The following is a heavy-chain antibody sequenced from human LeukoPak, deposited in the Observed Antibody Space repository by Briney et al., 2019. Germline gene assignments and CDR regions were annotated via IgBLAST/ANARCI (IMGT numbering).Heavy chain of an antibody. J-gene: IGHJ4*02. Sequence: GGSLRLSCAASGFTFSSYAMSWVRQAPGKGLEWVSAISGSGGSTYYADSVKGRFTISRDNSKNTLYLQMNSLRAEDTAVYYCARDHQLLGGDYYFDYWGQGTLVTVSS. CDR2: ISGSGGST. CDR1: GFTFSSYA. D-gene: IGHD3-10*01. V-gene: IGHV3-23*01. CDR3: ARDHQLLGGDYYFDY.